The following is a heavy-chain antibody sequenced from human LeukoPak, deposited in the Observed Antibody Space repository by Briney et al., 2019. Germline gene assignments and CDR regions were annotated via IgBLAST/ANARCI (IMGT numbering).Heavy chain of an antibody. CDR2: INPSGGST. Sequence: ASVRVSCKASGYTFTSYYMHWVRQAPGQGLEWMGIINPSGGSTNYAQKFQGRVTMTRDTSTSTVYMELSSLRSEDTAVYYCARDLRFSDWYFDLWGRGTLVTVSS. V-gene: IGHV1-46*01. D-gene: IGHD3-3*01. CDR3: ARDLRFSDWYFDL. J-gene: IGHJ2*01. CDR1: GYTFTSYY.